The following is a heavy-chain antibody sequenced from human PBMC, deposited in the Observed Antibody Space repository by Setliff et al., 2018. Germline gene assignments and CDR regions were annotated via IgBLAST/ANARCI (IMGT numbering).Heavy chain of an antibody. J-gene: IGHJ6*02. V-gene: IGHV1-46*01. CDR3: ARDSVTLGQLERRGGFRYYDMDV. D-gene: IGHD1-1*01. Sequence: ASVKVSCKASGYPFTSYYMYWLRQAPGQGPEWLGIIDIGGGSASYAQKFQDRVTMTRDTSTSTVYLEVTSLTSEDTAVYLCARDSVTLGQLERRGGFRYYDMDVWGQGTTVTVSS. CDR2: IDIGGGSA. CDR1: GYPFTSYY.